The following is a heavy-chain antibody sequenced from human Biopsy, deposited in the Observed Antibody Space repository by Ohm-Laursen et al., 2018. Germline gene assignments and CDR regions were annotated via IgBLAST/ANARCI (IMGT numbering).Heavy chain of an antibody. CDR1: GGTFSSYS. Sequence: SSVKVSCKASGGTFSSYSITWVRQAPGHGLEWMGGIIPMFGTANYAQMFQGRVTISADASTSTSYMELSSLTTEDTAIYYCARGPHSGSHSCFDYWGRGTLVPVSS. D-gene: IGHD1-26*01. CDR3: ARGPHSGSHSCFDY. J-gene: IGHJ4*02. V-gene: IGHV1-69*01. CDR2: IIPMFGTA.